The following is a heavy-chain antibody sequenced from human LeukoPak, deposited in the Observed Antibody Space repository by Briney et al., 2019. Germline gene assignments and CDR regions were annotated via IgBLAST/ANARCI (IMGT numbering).Heavy chain of an antibody. D-gene: IGHD3-22*01. Sequence: SVKVSCKASGGTFSSYAISWVRQAPGQGLEWMGRIIPIFGTANYAQKFQGRVAITTDESTSTAYMELSSLRSEDTAVYYCARSTYYYDSSGYYYVLDYWGQGTLVTVSS. J-gene: IGHJ4*02. CDR3: ARSTYYYDSSGYYYVLDY. CDR2: IIPIFGTA. V-gene: IGHV1-69*05. CDR1: GGTFSSYA.